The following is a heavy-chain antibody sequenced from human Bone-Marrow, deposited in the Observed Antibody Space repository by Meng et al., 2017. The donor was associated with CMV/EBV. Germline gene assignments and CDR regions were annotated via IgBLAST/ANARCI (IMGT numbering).Heavy chain of an antibody. CDR1: GDSVSSDTAA. D-gene: IGHD1-20*01. V-gene: IGHV6-1*01. CDR3: ARYIIGKGMDV. CDR2: TYYRSKWYN. J-gene: IGHJ6*02. Sequence: SQTLSLTCAISGDSVSSDTAAWSWIRQSPSRGLEWLGRTYYRSKWYNDYALSVKSRITINPDTSKNQFSLRLISVTPEDTATYYCARYIIGKGMDVWGQGTTVTVSS.